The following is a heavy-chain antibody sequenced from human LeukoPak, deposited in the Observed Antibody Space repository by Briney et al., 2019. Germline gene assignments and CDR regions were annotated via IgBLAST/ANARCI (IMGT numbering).Heavy chain of an antibody. Sequence: ASVTVSCKASGYTFTSYDINWVRQAPGQGIEWMGWMNPNSGNTGYAQKFQGRVTITRNTSISTAYMELSSLRSEDTAVYYCARDLYGSSGYYRTFDYWGQGTLVTVS. J-gene: IGHJ4*02. CDR1: GYTFTSYD. V-gene: IGHV1-8*03. CDR2: MNPNSGNT. D-gene: IGHD3-22*01. CDR3: ARDLYGSSGYYRTFDY.